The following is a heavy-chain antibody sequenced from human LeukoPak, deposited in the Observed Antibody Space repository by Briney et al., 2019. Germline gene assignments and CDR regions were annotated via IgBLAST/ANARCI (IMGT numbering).Heavy chain of an antibody. CDR3: ARESGIAAAGTGFDP. CDR2: IYYSGST. J-gene: IGHJ5*02. Sequence: SETLSLTCTVSGVSMSHHYWNWLRQPPGKGLEWIGYIYYSGSTNYNPSLKSRVTISVDTSKNQFSLKLSSVTAADTAVYYCARESGIAAAGTGFDPWGQGTLVTVSS. D-gene: IGHD6-13*01. CDR1: GVSMSHHY. V-gene: IGHV4-59*11.